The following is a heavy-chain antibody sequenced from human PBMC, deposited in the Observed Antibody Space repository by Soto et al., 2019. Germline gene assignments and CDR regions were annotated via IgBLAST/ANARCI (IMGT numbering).Heavy chain of an antibody. D-gene: IGHD5-18*01. CDR2: ISYDGSNK. CDR1: GFTFSSYA. Sequence: TGGSLRLSCASSGFTFSSYAMHWVRQAPGKGLEWVAVISYDGSNKYYADSVKGRFTISRDNSKNTLYLQMNGLRAEDTAVYYCARDQDTAMVKLDYWGQGTLVTVSS. V-gene: IGHV3-30-3*01. CDR3: ARDQDTAMVKLDY. J-gene: IGHJ4*02.